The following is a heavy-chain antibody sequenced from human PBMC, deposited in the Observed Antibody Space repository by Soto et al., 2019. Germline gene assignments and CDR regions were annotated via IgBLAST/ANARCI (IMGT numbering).Heavy chain of an antibody. CDR3: ARDPQYRQEANYFDF. D-gene: IGHD3-16*02. CDR2: ISFDGSDT. J-gene: IGHJ4*02. V-gene: IGHV3-30-3*01. CDR1: GFTFGSYT. Sequence: QVQLVESGGGVVQPGRSLRLSCAASGFTFGSYTMHWVRQAPGRGLEWVAVISFDGSDTYYADSVKGRFTISRDNSKNTLYLQMNSLRAEDTAVYYCARDPQYRQEANYFDFWGQGTLVTVSS.